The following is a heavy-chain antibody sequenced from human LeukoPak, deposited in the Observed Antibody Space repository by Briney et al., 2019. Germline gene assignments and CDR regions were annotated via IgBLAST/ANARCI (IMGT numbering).Heavy chain of an antibody. CDR3: ASDLPLYYYYMDV. Sequence: PGGSLRLSCAASGFTFSSYWMHWVRQAPGKGLVWFSRINTDGSSTSYADSVKGRFTISRDNAKNTLYLQMNTLRVEDTAVYYCASDLPLYYYYMDVWGKGTTVTVSS. V-gene: IGHV3-74*01. CDR2: INTDGSST. J-gene: IGHJ6*03. CDR1: GFTFSSYW.